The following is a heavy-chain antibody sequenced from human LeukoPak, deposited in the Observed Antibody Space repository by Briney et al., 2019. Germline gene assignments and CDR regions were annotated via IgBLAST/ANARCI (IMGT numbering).Heavy chain of an antibody. V-gene: IGHV4-39*01. CDR1: GSSISNSNHY. J-gene: IGHJ5*02. Sequence: PSETLSLTCTVSGSSISNSNHYWGWIRQPPGKGLEWIGSISSSGSTYYNPSHKSRVTISVDMSKNQFSLKLTSVTAADTAVYFSARPVTVIRGVGWFDPWGQGTLVAVSS. CDR2: ISSSGST. CDR3: ARPVTVIRGVGWFDP. D-gene: IGHD3-10*01.